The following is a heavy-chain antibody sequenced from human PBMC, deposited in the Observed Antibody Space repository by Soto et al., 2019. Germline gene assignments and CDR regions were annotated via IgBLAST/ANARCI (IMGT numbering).Heavy chain of an antibody. D-gene: IGHD4-17*01. CDR1: GGSISSGGYS. V-gene: IGHV4-30-2*01. Sequence: SETLSLTCAVPGGSISSGGYSWSWIRQPPGKGLEWIGYIYHSGSTYYNPSLKSRVTISVDRSKNQFSLKLSSVTAADTAVYYCARANGDYYYGMDVWGQGTTVTVSS. J-gene: IGHJ6*02. CDR2: IYHSGST. CDR3: ARANGDYYYGMDV.